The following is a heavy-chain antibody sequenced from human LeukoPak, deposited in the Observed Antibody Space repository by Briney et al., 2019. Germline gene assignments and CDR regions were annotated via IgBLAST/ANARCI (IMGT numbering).Heavy chain of an antibody. Sequence: SETLSLTCAVYGGSFSGYYWSWTRQPPGKGLEWIGEINHSGSTNYNPSLKSRVTISVDTSKNQFSLKLSSVTAADTAVYYCARMAPLGYYWGQGTLVTVSS. J-gene: IGHJ4*02. CDR1: GGSFSGYY. CDR2: INHSGST. CDR3: ARMAPLGYY. V-gene: IGHV4-34*01. D-gene: IGHD5-24*01.